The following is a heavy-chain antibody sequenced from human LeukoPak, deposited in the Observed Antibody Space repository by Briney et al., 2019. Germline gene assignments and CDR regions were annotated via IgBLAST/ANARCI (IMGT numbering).Heavy chain of an antibody. Sequence: GGSLRLSCAASGFSFSSYAMHWVRQAPGKGPESVSLISKDGDITDYADSVKGRFAISRDNSRSTVYLQMGGLRTEDMAVYYCARAIRLYYYYMDVWGKGTTVTVSS. CDR2: ISKDGDIT. CDR1: GFSFSSYA. CDR3: ARAIRLYYYYMDV. J-gene: IGHJ6*03. D-gene: IGHD2-2*02. V-gene: IGHV3-64*02.